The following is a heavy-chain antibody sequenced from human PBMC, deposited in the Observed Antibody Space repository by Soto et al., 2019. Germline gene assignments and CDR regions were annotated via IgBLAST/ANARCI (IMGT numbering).Heavy chain of an antibody. CDR2: IYHTGET. V-gene: IGHV4-39*01. CDR1: GGSISSSNYY. J-gene: IGHJ4*02. CDR3: ARAPRGNYGYPSYFDY. D-gene: IGHD3-10*01. Sequence: SETLSLTCSVSGGSISSSNYYWAWIRQPPGKGLEWIGCIYHTGETYYNPSLTRRVTMSVDTSKNQFSLKKNSVTAADTAVYYCARAPRGNYGYPSYFDYWGQGTLVTVSS.